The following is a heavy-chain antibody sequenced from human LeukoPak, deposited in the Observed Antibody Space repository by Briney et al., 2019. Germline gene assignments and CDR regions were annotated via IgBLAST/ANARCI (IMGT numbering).Heavy chain of an antibody. CDR2: INPNSGGT. CDR1: GYAFTGYY. D-gene: IGHD3-10*02. Sequence: GASVKVSCKASGYAFTGYYMHWVRQAPGQGFEWMGWINPNSGGTNYAQKFQGRVTMTRDTSISTAYMELSRLRSDDTAVFYCVRGSGLFGEYDFDYWGQGTLVTVSS. V-gene: IGHV1-2*02. CDR3: VRGSGLFGEYDFDY. J-gene: IGHJ4*02.